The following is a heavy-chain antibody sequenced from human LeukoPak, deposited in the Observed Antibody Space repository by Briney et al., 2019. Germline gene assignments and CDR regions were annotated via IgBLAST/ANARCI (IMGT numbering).Heavy chain of an antibody. CDR2: ISGSDGST. D-gene: IGHD6-13*01. J-gene: IGHJ4*02. V-gene: IGHV3-23*01. CDR3: AKSDGSIAAPGLFDY. CDR1: GFTFSNYA. Sequence: GGSLRLSCAASGFTFSNYAMSWVRQAPGKGLEWVSAISGSDGSTNYADSVKGRFTISRDNSKNTLYLQMNSLRAEDTAVYYCAKSDGSIAAPGLFDYWGQGTLVTVSS.